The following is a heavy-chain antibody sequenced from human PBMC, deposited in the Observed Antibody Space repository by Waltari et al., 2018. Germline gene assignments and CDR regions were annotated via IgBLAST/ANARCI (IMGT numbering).Heavy chain of an antibody. Sequence: EVQLVQSGAEVKKPGESLKISCKGSGYSFTSYWIGWVRQMPGKGLEWMGIIYPGDSDTRYSPSFQGQVTISADKSISTAYLQWSSLKASDTAMYYCARLYYDILTGPYYYYYGMDVWGQGTTVTVSS. D-gene: IGHD3-9*01. CDR1: GYSFTSYW. V-gene: IGHV5-51*01. CDR2: IYPGDSDT. J-gene: IGHJ6*02. CDR3: ARLYYDILTGPYYYYYGMDV.